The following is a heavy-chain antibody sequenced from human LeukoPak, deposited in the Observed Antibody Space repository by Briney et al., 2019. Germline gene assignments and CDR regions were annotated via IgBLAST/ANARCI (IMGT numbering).Heavy chain of an antibody. CDR1: GYTFTSYD. J-gene: IGHJ4*02. CDR2: MNPNSGNT. D-gene: IGHD3-10*01. CDR3: ARGAYYGSGNTGDY. Sequence: GASVKVSCKASGYTFTSYDINWVRQATGQGLEWMGGMNPNSGNTGYAQKFQGRVTMTRNTSISTAYMELSSLRSEDTAVYYCARGAYYGSGNTGDYWGQGTLVTVSS. V-gene: IGHV1-8*01.